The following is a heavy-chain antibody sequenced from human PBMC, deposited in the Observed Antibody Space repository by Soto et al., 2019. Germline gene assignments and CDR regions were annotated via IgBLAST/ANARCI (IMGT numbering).Heavy chain of an antibody. D-gene: IGHD6-19*01. CDR3: ASAVGQWYSSGWSNPFDY. CDR1: GFTFSSYW. J-gene: IGHJ4*02. V-gene: IGHV3-74*01. CDR2: INSDGSST. Sequence: GGSLRLSCAASGFTFSSYWMHWVRQAPGKGLVWVSRINSDGSSTSYADSVKGRFTISRDNAKNTLYLQMNSLRAEDTAVYYCASAVGQWYSSGWSNPFDYWGQGTLVTVSS.